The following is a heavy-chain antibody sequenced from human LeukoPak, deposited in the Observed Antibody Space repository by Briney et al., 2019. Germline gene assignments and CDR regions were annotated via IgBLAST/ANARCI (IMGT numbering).Heavy chain of an antibody. CDR2: ISSNGGST. D-gene: IGHD6-13*01. CDR1: GFTFSSYA. CDR3: ARAVPDYSSSWYVFGY. V-gene: IGHV3-64*01. J-gene: IGHJ4*02. Sequence: GGSLRLSCAASGFTFSSYAMHWVRQAPGKGLEYVSAISSNGGSTYYANSVKGRFTISRDNSKNTLYLQMGSLRAEDMAVYYCARAVPDYSSSWYVFGYWGQGTLVTVSS.